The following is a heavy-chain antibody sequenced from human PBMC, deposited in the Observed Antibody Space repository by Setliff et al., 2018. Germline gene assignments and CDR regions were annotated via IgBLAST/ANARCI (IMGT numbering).Heavy chain of an antibody. J-gene: IGHJ4*02. D-gene: IGHD1-1*01. V-gene: IGHV1-8*01. CDR1: GYSFSDYD. CDR3: SRSNSGKHDY. CDR2: MNAHSGNS. Sequence: ASVKVSCKASGYSFSDYDINWVRQAPGQGLEWMGWMNAHSGNSGCAQKFQGRVTMTRDTSISTAYMELNSLQYADTAVYYCSRSNSGKHDYWGQGTLVTVS.